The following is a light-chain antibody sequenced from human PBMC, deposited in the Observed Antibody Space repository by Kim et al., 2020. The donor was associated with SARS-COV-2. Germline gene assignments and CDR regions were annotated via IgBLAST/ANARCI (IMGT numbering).Light chain of an antibody. CDR3: ATWDVSLNGWV. J-gene: IGLJ3*02. CDR1: SSNVGLHF. V-gene: IGLV1-44*01. Sequence: GQRVTISCSGSSSNVGLHFVNWYQQLPGTAPKVFIYNDNQRPSGVPDRFSGSRSGTSASLAISGLQSEDEADYYCATWDVSLNGWVFGGGTKLTVL. CDR2: NDN.